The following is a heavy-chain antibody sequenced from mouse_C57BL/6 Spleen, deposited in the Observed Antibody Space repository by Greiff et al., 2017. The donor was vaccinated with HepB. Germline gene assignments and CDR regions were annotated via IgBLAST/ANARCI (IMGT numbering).Heavy chain of an antibody. V-gene: IGHV1-82*01. CDR2: IYPGDGDT. J-gene: IGHJ3*01. Sequence: VQLQQSGPELVKPGASVKISCKASGYAFSSPWMNRVKQRPGKGREWIGRIYPGDGDTNYNGKFKGKATLTADKSSSTAYMQLSSLTSEDSAVYFCAREGHYGPAWFAYWGQGTLVTVSA. CDR1: GYAFSSPW. D-gene: IGHD1-1*02. CDR3: AREGHYGPAWFAY.